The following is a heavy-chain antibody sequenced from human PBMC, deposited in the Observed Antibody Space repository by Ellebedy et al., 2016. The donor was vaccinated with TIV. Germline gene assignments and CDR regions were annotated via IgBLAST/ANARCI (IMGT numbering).Heavy chain of an antibody. D-gene: IGHD2-2*01. J-gene: IGHJ3*02. V-gene: IGHV4-34*01. CDR3: ARGPAPWVELPTASRAFDI. CDR1: GGSFTTYY. Sequence: SETLSLXCAVYGGSFTTYYWNWFRQPPGKGLEWIGEINHSGRTHYNPSLKSRVTISVDTSKNQFSLKLSSVTAADTAVYYCARGPAPWVELPTASRAFDIWGQGTMVTVSS. CDR2: INHSGRT.